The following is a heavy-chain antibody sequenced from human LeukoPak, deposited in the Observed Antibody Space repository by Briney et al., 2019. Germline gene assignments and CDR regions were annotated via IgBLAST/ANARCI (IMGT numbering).Heavy chain of an antibody. D-gene: IGHD5-12*01. V-gene: IGHV1-2*02. Sequence: ALVKVSCKPSGYRFSGYFIHTVPQAPGQRLEWLGWIKPDTGRTNYARKFQGRVTMTSDTSVSAAAMELSGLRPDDTALYYCARLIIGATRGLDCWGQGTLVTVSS. J-gene: IGHJ4*02. CDR3: ARLIIGATRGLDC. CDR2: IKPDTGRT. CDR1: GYRFSGYF.